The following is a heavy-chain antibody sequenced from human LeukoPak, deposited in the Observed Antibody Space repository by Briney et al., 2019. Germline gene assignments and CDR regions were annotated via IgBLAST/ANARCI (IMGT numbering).Heavy chain of an antibody. Sequence: SETLSLTCTVSGGSIRSYYWSWIRQPPGKGPEWIGYNYYSGSTNYNPSLKCRVTISVDTSKNQFSLKLSSVTAADTAVYYCARQGSGWYLGNWFDPWGQGTLVTVSS. V-gene: IGHV4-59*01. CDR2: NYYSGST. CDR1: GGSIRSYY. J-gene: IGHJ5*02. D-gene: IGHD6-19*01. CDR3: ARQGSGWYLGNWFDP.